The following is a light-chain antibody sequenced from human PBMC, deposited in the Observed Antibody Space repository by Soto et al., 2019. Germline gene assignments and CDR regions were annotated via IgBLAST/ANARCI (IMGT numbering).Light chain of an antibody. V-gene: IGKV3-11*01. Sequence: EIVLTQSPATLSLSPGERATLSCRASQSVSSYLAWYQQKPGQAPRLLIYDASNRATGIPARFSGSGSGTDFTLTISSLEPEAFAVYYCQQRSNWPITFSQGTRLEIK. J-gene: IGKJ5*01. CDR1: QSVSSY. CDR2: DAS. CDR3: QQRSNWPIT.